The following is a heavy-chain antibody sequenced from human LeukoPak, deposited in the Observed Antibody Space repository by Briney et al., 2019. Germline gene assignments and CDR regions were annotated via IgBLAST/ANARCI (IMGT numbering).Heavy chain of an antibody. CDR2: ICYRGIT. CDR3: ARVISSGWAGFDY. J-gene: IGHJ4*02. Sequence: SETLSLTCTVSGGSISNYYWSWIRQPPGKGLEWIGYICYRGITNYNPSLGGRVTISVDMSKNQMSLKLNSVTTADTAVYYCARVISSGWAGFDYWGQGALVTVSS. D-gene: IGHD6-19*01. V-gene: IGHV4-59*01. CDR1: GGSISNYY.